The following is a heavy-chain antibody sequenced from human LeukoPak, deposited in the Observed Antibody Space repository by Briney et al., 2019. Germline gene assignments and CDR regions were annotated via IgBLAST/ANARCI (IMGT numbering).Heavy chain of an antibody. CDR2: IYNSGRS. CDR3: ARHMSVSYDAFDL. D-gene: IGHD3-10*01. CDR1: GDSISSTSYF. J-gene: IGHJ3*01. Sequence: PSETLSLTCTVSGDSISSTSYFWGWIRQPPGKGLEWIGSIYNSGRSHYNPSLKSRVTISVDTSKTQISLKLTSVTAADTAVYYCARHMSVSYDAFDLWGRGTPVTVSS. V-gene: IGHV4-39*01.